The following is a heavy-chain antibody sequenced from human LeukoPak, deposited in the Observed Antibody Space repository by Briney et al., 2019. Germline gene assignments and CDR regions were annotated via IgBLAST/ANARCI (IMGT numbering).Heavy chain of an antibody. Sequence: SETLSLTCAVYGGSFSGYYWSWIRQPPGKGLEWIGEINHSGSTNHNPSLKSRVTISIDTSKNQFSLKLSSVTAADTAVYYCATSRKGGGYWYFDLWGRGTLVTVSS. CDR1: GGSFSGYY. V-gene: IGHV4-34*01. CDR3: ATSRKGGGYWYFDL. J-gene: IGHJ2*01. CDR2: INHSGST. D-gene: IGHD4-23*01.